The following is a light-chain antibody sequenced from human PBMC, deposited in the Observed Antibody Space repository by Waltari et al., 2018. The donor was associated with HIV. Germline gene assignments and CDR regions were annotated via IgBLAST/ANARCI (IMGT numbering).Light chain of an antibody. Sequence: EIVLTQSPGTLSLSPGERATLSCRASQSVSSSYLAWYQQKPGQAPRLRIYGASSRSTGIPDRFSGRGSGTDFTLTISRLEPEDFAVYYCQQYGSSPGTFGQGTKVEIK. V-gene: IGKV3-20*01. CDR2: GAS. J-gene: IGKJ1*01. CDR3: QQYGSSPGT. CDR1: QSVSSSY.